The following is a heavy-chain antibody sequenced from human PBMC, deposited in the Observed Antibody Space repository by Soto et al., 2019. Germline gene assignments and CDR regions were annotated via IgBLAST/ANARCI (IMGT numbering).Heavy chain of an antibody. CDR1: GGSISSDDYY. Sequence: SETLSLTCSVSGGSISSDDYYWTWIRQPPGEGLEWIGYIYYTGRTSSTPSLETRVTISIDTSKNQFSLKLSSVSGADTAVYYCAREGSSSPEYFDFWGPGTLVTVS. J-gene: IGHJ4*02. CDR2: IYYTGRT. D-gene: IGHD2-15*01. CDR3: AREGSSSPEYFDF. V-gene: IGHV4-30-4*01.